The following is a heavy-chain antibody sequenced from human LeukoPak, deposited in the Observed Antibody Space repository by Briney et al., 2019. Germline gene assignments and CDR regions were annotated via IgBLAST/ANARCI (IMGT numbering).Heavy chain of an antibody. CDR3: ARVPYDSSGYYYDDNDAFDI. J-gene: IGHJ3*02. Sequence: ASETLSLTCTVSGGSISSSSYYWGWIRQPPGKGLEWIGSIYYSGSTYYNPSLKSRVTISVDTSKNQFSLKLSSVTAADTAVYYCARVPYDSSGYYYDDNDAFDIWGQGTMVTVSS. CDR1: GGSISSSSYY. V-gene: IGHV4-39*01. CDR2: IYYSGST. D-gene: IGHD3-22*01.